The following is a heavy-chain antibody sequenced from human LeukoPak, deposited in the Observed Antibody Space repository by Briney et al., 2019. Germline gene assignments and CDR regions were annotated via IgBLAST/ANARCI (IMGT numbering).Heavy chain of an antibody. D-gene: IGHD3-22*01. CDR3: AKGGVLYYYDTSGPTGDS. CDR2: INWNSGGM. J-gene: IGHJ4*02. Sequence: GGSLRLSCAASGFTFGDYAMHWVRQGPGKGLEWVSGINWNSGGMGYADSVKGRFTISRGNAKSSLYLQMNSLIAEDTALYYCAKGGVLYYYDTSGPTGDSWGQGTLVTVSS. V-gene: IGHV3-9*01. CDR1: GFTFGDYA.